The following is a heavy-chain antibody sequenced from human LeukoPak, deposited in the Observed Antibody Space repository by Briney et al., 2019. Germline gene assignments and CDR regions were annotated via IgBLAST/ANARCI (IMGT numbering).Heavy chain of an antibody. D-gene: IGHD3-10*01. CDR1: GGTFSSYA. V-gene: IGHV1-69*13. CDR3: ARDRITMVRGVPYYYYYMDV. J-gene: IGHJ6*03. Sequence: SVKVSCKASGGTFSSYAISWVRQAPGQGLEWMGGIIPIFGTANYAQKFQGRVTITADESTSTAYMELSSLRSEDTAVYYCARDRITMVRGVPYYYYYMDVWGKGTTVTISS. CDR2: IIPIFGTA.